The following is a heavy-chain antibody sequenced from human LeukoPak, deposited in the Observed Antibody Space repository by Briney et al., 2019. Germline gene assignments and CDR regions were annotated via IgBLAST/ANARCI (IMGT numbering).Heavy chain of an antibody. CDR1: GGSISSYY. V-gene: IGHV4-59*08. CDR3: ARRDFWSGYFDY. CDR2: IYYSGST. J-gene: IGHJ4*02. D-gene: IGHD3-3*01. Sequence: PSETLSLTCTVSGGSISSYYWSWIRQPPGKGLEWIGYIYYSGSTNYNPSLESRVTISVDTSKNQFSLKLSSVTAADTAVYYCARRDFWSGYFDYWGQGTLVTVSS.